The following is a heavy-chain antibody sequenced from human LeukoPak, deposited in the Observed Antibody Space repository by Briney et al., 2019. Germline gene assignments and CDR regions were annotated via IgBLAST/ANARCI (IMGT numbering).Heavy chain of an antibody. CDR3: ARELGAFDI. Sequence: GGSLRLSCAASGFTFSSYSMNWVRQATGKGLEWVSSISSDSNYIFYADSVQGRFTISRDNAENSLYLQMNSLRAEDTAVYYCARELGAFDIWGQGTMVTVSS. D-gene: IGHD7-27*01. J-gene: IGHJ3*02. V-gene: IGHV3-21*01. CDR2: ISSDSNYI. CDR1: GFTFSSYS.